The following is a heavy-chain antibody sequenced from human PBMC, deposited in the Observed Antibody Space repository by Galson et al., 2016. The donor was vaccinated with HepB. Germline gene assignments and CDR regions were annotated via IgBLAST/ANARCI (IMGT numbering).Heavy chain of an antibody. V-gene: IGHV4-31*03. CDR2: IYFSGST. D-gene: IGHD3-10*01. J-gene: IGHJ3*02. CDR1: GDSINTAGYY. Sequence: TLSLTCTVSGDSINTAGYYWSWIRQHPGKGLEYIGYIYFSGSTYYNPSLKSRVIMSVDTSKNQFSLKLSSVTAADTAMYYCARDREDYYGSGGAFDIWGQGTMVTVSS. CDR3: ARDREDYYGSGGAFDI.